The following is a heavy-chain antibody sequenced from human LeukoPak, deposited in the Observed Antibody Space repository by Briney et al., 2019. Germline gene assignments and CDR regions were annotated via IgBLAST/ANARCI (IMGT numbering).Heavy chain of an antibody. V-gene: IGHV4-39*07. CDR2: IYYSGST. Sequence: SETLSLTCTVSGGSISSSSYYWGWIRQPPGKGLEWIGSIYYSGSTYYNPSLKSRVTISVDTSKNQFSLKLSSVTAADTAVYYCARDRITRERGFDYWGQGTLVTVSS. D-gene: IGHD1-14*01. J-gene: IGHJ4*02. CDR3: ARDRITRERGFDY. CDR1: GGSISSSSYY.